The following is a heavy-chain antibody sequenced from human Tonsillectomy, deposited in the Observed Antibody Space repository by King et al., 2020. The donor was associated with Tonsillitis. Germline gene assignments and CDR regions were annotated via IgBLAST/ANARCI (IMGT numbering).Heavy chain of an antibody. CDR2: ISFDASRE. CDR1: GFAFRGYG. Sequence: VQLVESGGGVVQPGRSLRLSCASSGFAFRGYGMHWVRQAPGKGLEWVAVISFDASRENYADSVKGRFTISRDNSKNKLYLKMNSLRAEDTAVYYCARERLYSSDWGLDYWGQGSLVTVSS. CDR3: ARERLYSSDWGLDY. V-gene: IGHV3-33*05. D-gene: IGHD6-19*01. J-gene: IGHJ4*02.